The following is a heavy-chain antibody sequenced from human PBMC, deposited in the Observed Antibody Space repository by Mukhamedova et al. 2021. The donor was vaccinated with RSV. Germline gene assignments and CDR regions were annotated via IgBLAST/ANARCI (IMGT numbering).Heavy chain of an antibody. Sequence: VSALSGSGGRTSYADSVNRRFTISRDHSKNTLYLQMTSLRAEDPAVYYCAKNAGYKYYYYYGMDVWGQGTTVTVSS. D-gene: IGHD2-2*02. V-gene: IGHV3-23*01. CDR2: LSGSGGRT. CDR3: AKNAGYKYYYYYGMDV. J-gene: IGHJ6*02.